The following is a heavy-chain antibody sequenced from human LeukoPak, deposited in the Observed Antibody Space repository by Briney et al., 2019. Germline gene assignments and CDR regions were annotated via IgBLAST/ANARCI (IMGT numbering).Heavy chain of an antibody. Sequence: SETLSLTCAVYGGSFSGYYWSWIRQPPGKGLEWIGEINHSGSTNYNPSLKSRVTISVDTSKNQFSLKLSSVTAADTAVYYCARLFWSGSPYFDYWGQGTLVTVSS. V-gene: IGHV4-34*01. CDR3: ARLFWSGSPYFDY. J-gene: IGHJ4*02. CDR1: GGSFSGYY. D-gene: IGHD3-3*01. CDR2: INHSGST.